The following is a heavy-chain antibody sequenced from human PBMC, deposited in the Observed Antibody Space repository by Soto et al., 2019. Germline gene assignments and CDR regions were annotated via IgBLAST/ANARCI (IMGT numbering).Heavy chain of an antibody. V-gene: IGHV4-39*01. Sequence: PXETLSLTCTVAGSSISSSNYYWGWIRQPPGKGLEWIGSIYYTGSTYYNPSLKSRVTISVDTSKDQFSLKVTSVTAADTAVYYCARLQDYWGQGTLVTVSS. CDR1: GSSISSSNYY. J-gene: IGHJ4*02. CDR2: IYYTGST. CDR3: ARLQDY.